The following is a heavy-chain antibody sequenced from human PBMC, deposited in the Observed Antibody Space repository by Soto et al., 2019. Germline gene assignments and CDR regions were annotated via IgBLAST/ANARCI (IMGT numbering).Heavy chain of an antibody. CDR1: GYTFIYYY. CDR2: ISPKSGGT. D-gene: IGHD6-19*01. CDR3: ARPPGYISDWYYFDL. V-gene: IGHV1-2*02. Sequence: QVQLVQSGAEVKKPGASVKVSCEASGYTFIYYYMHWVRQAPGQGFEWLGRISPKSGGTNYAQKFQGRVTMNWDTSLNTAYMGLISLMSEDTAVYYCARPPGYISDWYYFDLWGQGTLVTVS. J-gene: IGHJ4*02.